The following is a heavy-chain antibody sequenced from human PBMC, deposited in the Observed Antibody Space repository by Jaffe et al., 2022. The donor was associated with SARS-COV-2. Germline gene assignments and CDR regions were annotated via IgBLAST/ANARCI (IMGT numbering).Heavy chain of an antibody. Sequence: QVQLQQWGAGLLKPSETLSLTCAVYGGSFSGNFWSWIRQPPGKGLEYVGLVTRGGHTNYNPSLKSRVTISLDTSKNEFSLKLSSVTAADRAIYYCATSERCGGDCYEYWGQGTLVTVSS. CDR2: VTRGGHT. V-gene: IGHV4-34*01. D-gene: IGHD2-21*01. J-gene: IGHJ4*02. CDR3: ATSERCGGDCYEY. CDR1: GGSFSGNF.